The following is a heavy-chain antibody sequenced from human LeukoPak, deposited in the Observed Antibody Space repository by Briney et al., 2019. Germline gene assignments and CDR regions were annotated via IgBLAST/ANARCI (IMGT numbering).Heavy chain of an antibody. J-gene: IGHJ4*02. Sequence: PGGSLRLSCTASGFTFSNYWMYWVPQTPEKRLLWLSRINIDGSTTNYADSVKGRFTISRDNAKNTLYLQMNSLRADDTALYYCARDLTWGVMGLWGQGTLVTVSS. CDR2: INIDGSTT. CDR3: ARDLTWGVMGL. CDR1: GFTFSNYW. V-gene: IGHV3-74*01. D-gene: IGHD3-16*01.